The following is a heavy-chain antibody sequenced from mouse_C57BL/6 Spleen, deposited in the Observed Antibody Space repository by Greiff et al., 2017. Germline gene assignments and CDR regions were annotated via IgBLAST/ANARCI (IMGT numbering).Heavy chain of an antibody. D-gene: IGHD2-1*01. CDR3: ARRGGYGNYLAWFAY. J-gene: IGHJ3*01. CDR1: GYTFTSYW. CDR2: IDPSDSYT. V-gene: IGHV1-69*01. Sequence: QVQLQQPGAELVMPGASVKLSCKASGYTFTSYWMHWVKQRPGQGLEWIGEIDPSDSYTNYNQKFKGKSTLTVDKSSSTAYMQLSSLTSEDSAVYYCARRGGYGNYLAWFAYWGQGTLVTVSA.